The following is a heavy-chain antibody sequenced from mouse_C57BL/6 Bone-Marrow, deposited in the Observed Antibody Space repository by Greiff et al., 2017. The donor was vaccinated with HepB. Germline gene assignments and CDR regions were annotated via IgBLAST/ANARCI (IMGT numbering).Heavy chain of an antibody. V-gene: IGHV1-80*01. D-gene: IGHD1-1*01. Sequence: QVQLKESGAELVKPGASVKISCKASGYAFSSYWMNWVKQRPGKGLEWIGQIYPGDGDTNYNGKFKGKATLTADKSSSTAYMQLSSLTSEDSAVYFCARGFITTVVATRAWFAYWGQGTLVTVSA. CDR3: ARGFITTVVATRAWFAY. J-gene: IGHJ3*01. CDR2: IYPGDGDT. CDR1: GYAFSSYW.